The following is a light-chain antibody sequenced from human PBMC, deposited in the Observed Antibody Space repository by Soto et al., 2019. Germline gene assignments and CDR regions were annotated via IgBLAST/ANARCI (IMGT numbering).Light chain of an antibody. CDR3: QQRSNWPPVT. CDR1: QSVSNNY. J-gene: IGKJ4*01. V-gene: IGKV3-11*01. CDR2: DAS. Sequence: IVLTQSPSTLSLSPGERATLSCRASQSVSNNYLAWYQQKPGQAPRLLIYDASNRATGIPARFSGSGSGTDFTLAISSLEPEDFAVYYCQQRSNWPPVTFGGGTKVDIK.